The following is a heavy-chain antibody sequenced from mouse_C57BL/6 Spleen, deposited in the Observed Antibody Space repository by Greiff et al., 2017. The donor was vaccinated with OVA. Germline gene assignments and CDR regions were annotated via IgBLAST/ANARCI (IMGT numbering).Heavy chain of an antibody. V-gene: IGHV1-54*01. Sequence: QVQLQQSGAELVRPGTSVKVSCKASGYAFTNYLIEWVKQRPGQGLEWIGVINPGSGGTNYNEKFKGKATLTADKSSSTAYMQLSSLTSEDSAVYFCARGVHYGSRSWYFDVWGTGTTVTVSS. J-gene: IGHJ1*03. D-gene: IGHD1-1*01. CDR1: GYAFTNYL. CDR2: INPGSGGT. CDR3: ARGVHYGSRSWYFDV.